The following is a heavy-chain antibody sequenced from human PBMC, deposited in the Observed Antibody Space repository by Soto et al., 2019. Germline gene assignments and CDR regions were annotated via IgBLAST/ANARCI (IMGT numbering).Heavy chain of an antibody. CDR2: ISGSGGST. D-gene: IGHD3-3*01. Sequence: PVGSLRLSCAASGFTFSSYAMSWVRQAPGKGLEWVSAISGSGGSTYYADSVKGRFTISRDNSKNTLYLQMNSLRAEDTAVYYCAKDPPVWSGYYPFFDYWGQGTLVTVSS. V-gene: IGHV3-23*01. CDR3: AKDPPVWSGYYPFFDY. CDR1: GFTFSSYA. J-gene: IGHJ4*02.